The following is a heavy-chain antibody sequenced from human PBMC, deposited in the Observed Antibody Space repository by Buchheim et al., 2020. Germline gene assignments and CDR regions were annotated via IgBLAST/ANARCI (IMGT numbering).Heavy chain of an antibody. CDR3: ASPNPWFGDYMLERYYFDF. V-gene: IGHV1-69*06. D-gene: IGHD4-17*01. J-gene: IGHJ4*02. Sequence: QVQLVQSGAEVKKPGSSVKVSCTASGGTFSSHAFTWVRQAPGQGLEWMGGIIPPFGTANYAQKFQGRVTITADKSTSTAYMELNILRSEDTAVYYCASPNPWFGDYMLERYYFDFWGQGTL. CDR1: GGTFSSHA. CDR2: IIPPFGTA.